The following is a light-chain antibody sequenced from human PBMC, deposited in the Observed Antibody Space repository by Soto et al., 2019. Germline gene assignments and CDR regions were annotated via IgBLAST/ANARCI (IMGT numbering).Light chain of an antibody. V-gene: IGKV3-11*01. J-gene: IGKJ4*01. CDR1: QSVGNI. CDR2: DAS. CDR3: QQRSDWPLT. Sequence: EIVLTQSPATLSLSPGETATLSCRASQSVGNILAWYQHRPGQAPRLLISDASNRATGVPVRFSGSGSGTDFTLTINNLEPEDFAVYYCQQRSDWPLTCGGGTEVEI.